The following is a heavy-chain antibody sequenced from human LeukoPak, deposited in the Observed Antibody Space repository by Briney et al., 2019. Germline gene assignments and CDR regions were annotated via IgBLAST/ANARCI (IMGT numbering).Heavy chain of an antibody. Sequence: GASVKVSCKASGYTFSGYYMHWVRQAPVQGLEWMGWINPNSGGTNYAQKFQGRVTMTRDTSISTAYMELSRLRSDDTAVYYCARDRRYYDILTGYYRGYYYYMDVWGKGTTVTVSS. J-gene: IGHJ6*03. V-gene: IGHV1-2*02. CDR1: GYTFSGYY. CDR2: INPNSGGT. D-gene: IGHD3-9*01. CDR3: ARDRRYYDILTGYYRGYYYYMDV.